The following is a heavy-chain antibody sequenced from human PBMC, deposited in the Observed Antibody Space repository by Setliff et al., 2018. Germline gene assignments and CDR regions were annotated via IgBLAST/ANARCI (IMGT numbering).Heavy chain of an antibody. CDR2: TILIFGST. CDR1: GGTFSSYG. CDR3: ARAGVGTRSSTAYRYYMDV. V-gene: IGHV1-69*05. J-gene: IGHJ6*03. Sequence: APVKVSCKASGGTFSSYGISWVRQAPGQGLEWMGGTILIFGSTNYAQKSQDRVTIITDESTSTAYMELRSLRTEDTAVYYCARAGVGTRSSTAYRYYMDVWGKGTTVTVSS. D-gene: IGHD3-3*01.